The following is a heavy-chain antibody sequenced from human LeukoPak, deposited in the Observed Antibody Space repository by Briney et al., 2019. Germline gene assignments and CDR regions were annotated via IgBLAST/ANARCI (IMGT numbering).Heavy chain of an antibody. CDR1: GFTFSNYA. D-gene: IGHD3-9*01. CDR2: ISGNGGST. V-gene: IGHV3-23*01. J-gene: IGHJ4*02. CDR3: AKDVFELYDIYDH. Sequence: PGGSLRLSCAASGFTFSNYAMHWVRQAPGKGLEWVSAISGNGGSTFDADSVKGRFTISRDNSKNTLYLQMNSLRAEDTAIYYCAKDVFELYDIYDHWGQGTLVTVSS.